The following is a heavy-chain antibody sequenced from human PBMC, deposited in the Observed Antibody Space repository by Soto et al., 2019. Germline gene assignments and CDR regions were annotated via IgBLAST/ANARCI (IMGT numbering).Heavy chain of an antibody. J-gene: IGHJ6*02. CDR3: ARRRGIAVARKLYYFGMDV. CDR1: AGSFSAYY. V-gene: IGHV4-34*01. D-gene: IGHD6-19*01. CDR2: INHSGST. Sequence: SEKLCLTCAGYAGSFSAYYWSWIRHLPGKGLEWIGEINHSGSTNYNPSLKSRVTISVDTSKNQFSLKLSSVTAADTAVYYCARRRGIAVARKLYYFGMDVWVQGTSVT.